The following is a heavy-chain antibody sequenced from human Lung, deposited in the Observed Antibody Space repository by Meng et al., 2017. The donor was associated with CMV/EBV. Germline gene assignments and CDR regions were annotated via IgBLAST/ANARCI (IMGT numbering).Heavy chain of an antibody. J-gene: IGHJ4*02. CDR2: ISYGRGI. CDR1: DGSIGSCTFY. CDR3: ARAGLARGYFDY. Sequence: VSDGSIGSCTFYWSWVRQPPGKGLEWIGYISYGRGIYSNPSLKSRVTISVDTSKNQFSLKLTSVTAADTAVYFCARAGLARGYFDYWGQGALVTVSS. V-gene: IGHV4-30-4*08. D-gene: IGHD3-10*01.